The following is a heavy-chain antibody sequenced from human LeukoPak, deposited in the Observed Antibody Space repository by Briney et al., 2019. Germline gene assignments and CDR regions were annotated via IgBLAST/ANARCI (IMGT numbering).Heavy chain of an antibody. CDR3: ARVFEGSSWPYYFDY. CDR1: GGSISSSSYY. Sequence: SETLSLTCTVSGGSISSSSYYWGWIRQPPGKGLEWIGSIYYSGSTYYNPSLKSRVTISVDTSKNQFSLKLSSVTAADTAVYYCARVFEGSSWPYYFDYWGQGTLVTVSS. J-gene: IGHJ4*02. CDR2: IYYSGST. V-gene: IGHV4-39*07. D-gene: IGHD6-13*01.